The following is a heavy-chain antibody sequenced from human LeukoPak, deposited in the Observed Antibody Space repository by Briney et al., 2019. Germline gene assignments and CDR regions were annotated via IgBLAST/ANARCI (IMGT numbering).Heavy chain of an antibody. Sequence: SETLSLTCTVSGCSINSGAYYWSWIRQHPGKGLEWIGYSYYSGSNYYNPSLKSRVTISVDTSKNQFSLKLSSVTAADTAVYYCAGCSGGSPIDAFHIWGQGTMVTVSS. CDR3: AGCSGGSPIDAFHI. CDR1: GCSINSGAYY. V-gene: IGHV4-31*03. J-gene: IGHJ3*02. CDR2: SYYSGSN. D-gene: IGHD2-15*01.